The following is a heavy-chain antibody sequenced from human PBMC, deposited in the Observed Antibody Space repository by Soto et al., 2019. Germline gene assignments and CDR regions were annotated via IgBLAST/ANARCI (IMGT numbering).Heavy chain of an antibody. J-gene: IGHJ5*02. V-gene: IGHV4-4*07. CDR1: GGSINNYY. D-gene: IGHD5-18*01. CDR3: ARELTSYGSVDWFDP. Sequence: LSLTCTVSGGSINNYYWGWIRQSAGKGLEWIGRIQTSGSTNYNPSLKSRVTMSIDTSKNQFSLKLNSVTAADTAVYYCARELTSYGSVDWFDPWGQGTLVTVSS. CDR2: IQTSGST.